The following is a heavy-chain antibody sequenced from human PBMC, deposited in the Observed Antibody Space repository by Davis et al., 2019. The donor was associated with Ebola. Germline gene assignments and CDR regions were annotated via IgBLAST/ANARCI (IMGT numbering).Heavy chain of an antibody. D-gene: IGHD3-16*01. CDR2: INHDGSEK. Sequence: GESLKISCAASGFSFYSYWMTWVRQAPGKGLEWVANINHDGSEKYYLDSVKGRFTISRDNAKNSLYLQMNSLGAEDTAVYYCARDRGSPLRTRGHDYWGQGTLVTVSS. CDR3: ARDRGSPLRTRGHDY. V-gene: IGHV3-7*01. CDR1: GFSFYSYW. J-gene: IGHJ4*02.